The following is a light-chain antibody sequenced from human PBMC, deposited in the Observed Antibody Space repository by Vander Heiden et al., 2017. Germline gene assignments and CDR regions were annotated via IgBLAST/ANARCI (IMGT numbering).Light chain of an antibody. J-gene: IGKJ3*01. Sequence: DLQMTQSPSSLSASVGDRVTITCQASQDISKYLSWYQQKPGKAPKLLIYDAFNLEGGVPSRFSGSGSGTHFTFSISSLQPEDIATYYCQQYDNLPLTFGPGTKVDLK. CDR3: QQYDNLPLT. CDR2: DAF. V-gene: IGKV1-33*01. CDR1: QDISKY.